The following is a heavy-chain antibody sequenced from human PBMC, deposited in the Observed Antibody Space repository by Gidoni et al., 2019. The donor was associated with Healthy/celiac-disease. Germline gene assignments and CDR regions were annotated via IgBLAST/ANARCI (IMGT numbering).Heavy chain of an antibody. CDR1: GYSFTSYW. D-gene: IGHD6-19*01. Sequence: EVQLVQSGAEVKKPGGSLRISCKGSGYSFTSYWISCRRQMPGKGLEWMGRIDPSDSYTNYSPSFQGHVTISADKSISTAYLQWSSLKASDTAMYYCARHPRSSGWFTGLNDALHDAFDIWGQGTMVTVSS. CDR3: ARHPRSSGWFTGLNDALHDAFDI. V-gene: IGHV5-10-1*03. J-gene: IGHJ3*02. CDR2: IDPSDSYT.